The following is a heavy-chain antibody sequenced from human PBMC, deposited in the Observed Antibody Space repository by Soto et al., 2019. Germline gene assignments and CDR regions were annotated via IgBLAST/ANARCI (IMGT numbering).Heavy chain of an antibody. Sequence: GGSLRLSCVASGFSFSDYHMSWIRQAPGKGLEWISYISGASYSRYYADSVKGRFTISRDNAKNLVYLQMSNLRVDDTAVYYCAGDLKEDYYDSSGYYAYWGQGTLVTVSS. V-gene: IGHV3-11*01. CDR1: GFSFSDYH. J-gene: IGHJ4*02. D-gene: IGHD3-22*01. CDR2: ISGASYSR. CDR3: AGDLKEDYYDSSGYYAY.